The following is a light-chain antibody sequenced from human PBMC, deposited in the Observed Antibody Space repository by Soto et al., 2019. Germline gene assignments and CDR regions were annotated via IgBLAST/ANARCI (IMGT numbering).Light chain of an antibody. V-gene: IGLV1-40*01. CDR2: GNS. Sequence: QSVLTQPPSVSGAPGQRVTISCTGSSSNIGAGYDVHWYQQLPGTAPKLLIYGNSNRPSGVLDRFSGSKSGTSASLAITGLQAEYEADYYCQSYDSSLSGSVFGGGTKLTVL. J-gene: IGLJ2*01. CDR1: SSNIGAGYD. CDR3: QSYDSSLSGSV.